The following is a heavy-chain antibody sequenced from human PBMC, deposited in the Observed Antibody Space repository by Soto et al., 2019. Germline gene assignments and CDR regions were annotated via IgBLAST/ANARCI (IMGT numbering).Heavy chain of an antibody. CDR2: IYPGDSDT. CDR3: ARRVGDAYWYFDL. Sequence: PGESLKISCKGSGYTFTSYWIGWVRQMPGKGLEWMGIIYPGDSDTRYSPSFQGQVTISVDKSISTAYLQWSSLKASDTAMYYCARRVGDAYWYFDLWGRGTLVTVSS. CDR1: GYTFTSYW. J-gene: IGHJ2*01. V-gene: IGHV5-51*01. D-gene: IGHD2-21*02.